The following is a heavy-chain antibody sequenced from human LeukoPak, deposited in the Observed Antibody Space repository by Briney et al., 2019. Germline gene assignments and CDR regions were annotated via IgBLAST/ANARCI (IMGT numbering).Heavy chain of an antibody. Sequence: GASVKVSCKASGYTFTGYYMHWVRQAPGQGLEWMGWINPNSGGTNYAQKFQGRVTMTRDTSISTAYMELSRLRSDDTAVYYCARGTFNWENYDFWSGYVSWFDPWGQGTLVTVSS. CDR2: INPNSGGT. CDR3: ARGTFNWENYDFWSGYVSWFDP. J-gene: IGHJ5*02. CDR1: GYTFTGYY. D-gene: IGHD3-3*01. V-gene: IGHV1-2*02.